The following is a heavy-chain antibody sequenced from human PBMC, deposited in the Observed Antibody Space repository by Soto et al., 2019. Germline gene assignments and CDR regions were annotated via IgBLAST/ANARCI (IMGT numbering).Heavy chain of an antibody. CDR1: GFTFSSYA. D-gene: IGHD3-10*01. Sequence: PGGSLRLSCAASGFTFSSYAMHWVRQAPGKGLEWVAVISYDGSNKYYADSVKGRFTISRDNSKNTLYLQMNSLRAEDTAVYCCAREDGSMVRPSYYYYGMDVWGQGTTVTVSS. CDR3: AREDGSMVRPSYYYYGMDV. CDR2: ISYDGSNK. J-gene: IGHJ6*02. V-gene: IGHV3-30-3*01.